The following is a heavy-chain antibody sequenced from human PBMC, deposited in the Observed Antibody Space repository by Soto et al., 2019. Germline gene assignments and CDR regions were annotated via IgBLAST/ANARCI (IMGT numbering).Heavy chain of an antibody. Sequence: ASVKVSCKASGGTFSSYTISWVRQAPGQGLEWMGRIIPILGIANYAQKFQGRVTITADKSTSTAYMELSSLRSEDTAVYYCASSGAGIAARPRSFSSYYGMDVWGQGTTVTVSS. CDR1: GGTFSSYT. CDR3: ASSGAGIAARPRSFSSYYGMDV. J-gene: IGHJ6*02. CDR2: IIPILGIA. D-gene: IGHD6-6*01. V-gene: IGHV1-69*02.